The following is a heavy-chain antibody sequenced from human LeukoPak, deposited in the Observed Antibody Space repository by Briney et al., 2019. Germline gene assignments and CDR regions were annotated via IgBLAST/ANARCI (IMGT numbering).Heavy chain of an antibody. CDR3: AKIAARDTGEGY. Sequence: ASVKVSCKASGYTFTNNYLHWVRQAPGQGLEWMGMIYPRDGSTSYAQNFQGRVTVTKDTSTSTVYMELSSLRSEDTAIYYCAKIAARDTGEGYWGQGTLVTVSS. D-gene: IGHD6-6*01. V-gene: IGHV1-46*01. CDR2: IYPRDGST. CDR1: GYTFTNNY. J-gene: IGHJ4*02.